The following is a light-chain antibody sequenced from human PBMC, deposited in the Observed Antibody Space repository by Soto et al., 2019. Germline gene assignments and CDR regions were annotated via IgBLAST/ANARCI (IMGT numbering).Light chain of an antibody. J-gene: IGLJ3*02. CDR3: SSYTSSSTLEV. CDR2: EVS. Sequence: SVLTQPASVSGSPGQSITISCTGTSSDVGGYNHVSWYQQHPGKAPKLMIYEVSNRPSGVSNRFSGSKSGNTASLTISGLQAEDEADYYCSSYTSSSTLEVFGGGTKVTVL. V-gene: IGLV2-14*01. CDR1: SSDVGGYNH.